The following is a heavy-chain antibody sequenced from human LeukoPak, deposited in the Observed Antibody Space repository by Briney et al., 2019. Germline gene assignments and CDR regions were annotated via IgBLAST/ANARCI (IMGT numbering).Heavy chain of an antibody. V-gene: IGHV3-74*01. Sequence: GGSLRLLCAASGFTFRSYRMLWVRQTRGKGRVWVSRINSDECTTSYADSVKGRFTISRDNDKNTLYLQMSSLRAEDTAVYYCASARDYGDYVNWFDPWGQGTLVTVSS. J-gene: IGHJ5*02. D-gene: IGHD4-17*01. CDR2: INSDECTT. CDR1: GFTFRSYR. CDR3: ASARDYGDYVNWFDP.